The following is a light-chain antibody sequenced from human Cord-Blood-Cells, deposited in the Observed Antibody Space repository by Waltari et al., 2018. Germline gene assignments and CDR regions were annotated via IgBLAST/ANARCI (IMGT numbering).Light chain of an antibody. J-gene: IGLJ1*01. CDR3: SSYTSSSTLYV. Sequence: QSALTQPASVSGSPGQSITISCTGTSSDIGGYNYVSWYQQHPGKAPKRMIYDVSNRPSVVSKRFSGSKSGNTDSLTISGLQAEDEADYYCSSYTSSSTLYVFGTGTKVTVL. CDR1: SSDIGGYNY. CDR2: DVS. V-gene: IGLV2-14*03.